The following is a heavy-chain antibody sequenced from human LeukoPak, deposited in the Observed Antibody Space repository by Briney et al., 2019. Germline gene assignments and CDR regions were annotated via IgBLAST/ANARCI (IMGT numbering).Heavy chain of an antibody. CDR3: ARDRAVGVPADGHEFDY. D-gene: IGHD2-2*01. CDR2: INQDGDEK. V-gene: IGHV3-7*05. Sequence: GGSLRLSCAASGFGFNIYWMSWVRQAPGKGLEWVANINQDGDEKYYVDSVKGRFTISRDNAKNSLYLHMNSLRDEDTAVYYCARDRAVGVPADGHEFDYWGQGTLVTVSS. CDR1: GFGFNIYW. J-gene: IGHJ4*02.